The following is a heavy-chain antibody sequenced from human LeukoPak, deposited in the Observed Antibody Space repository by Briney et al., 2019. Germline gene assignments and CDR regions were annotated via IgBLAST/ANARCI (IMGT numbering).Heavy chain of an antibody. D-gene: IGHD2-2*01. CDR3: ARDGYCSSTSCSDLDY. J-gene: IGHJ4*02. CDR1: GFTFSSYA. Sequence: PGGFLRLSCAASGFTFSSYAMHWVHQAPGKGLEWVAVISYDGSNKYYADSVKSRFTISRDNSKNTLYLQMNSLRAEDMAVYYCARDGYCSSTSCSDLDYWGQGTLVTVSS. CDR2: ISYDGSNK. V-gene: IGHV3-30-3*01.